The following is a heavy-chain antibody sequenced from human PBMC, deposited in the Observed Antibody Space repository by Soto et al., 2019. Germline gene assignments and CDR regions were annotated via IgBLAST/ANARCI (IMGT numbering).Heavy chain of an antibody. J-gene: IGHJ5*02. CDR2: INHSGST. D-gene: IGHD2-15*01. CDR1: GGSFSGYY. Sequence: SETLSLTCAVYGGSFSGYYWSWIRQPPGKGLEWIGEINHSGSTNYNPSLKSRVTISVDTSKNQFSLKLSSVTAADTAVYYCARSYIVVVVAASRPYYWFDPWGQGTLVTVSS. V-gene: IGHV4-34*01. CDR3: ARSYIVVVVAASRPYYWFDP.